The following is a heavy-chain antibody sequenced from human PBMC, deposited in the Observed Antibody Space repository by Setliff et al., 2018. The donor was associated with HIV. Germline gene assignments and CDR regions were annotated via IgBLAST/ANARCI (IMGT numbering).Heavy chain of an antibody. J-gene: IGHJ4*02. Sequence: PGGSLRLSCAASGFTFSSYSMNWVRQAPGKGLEWVSYISSSTIYYADSVKGRFTISRDNAKNSLYLQMNSLRAEDTAVYYCARGPMVREVNPIDYWGQGTLVTVSS. D-gene: IGHD3-10*01. V-gene: IGHV3-48*01. CDR1: GFTFSSYS. CDR2: ISSSTI. CDR3: ARGPMVREVNPIDY.